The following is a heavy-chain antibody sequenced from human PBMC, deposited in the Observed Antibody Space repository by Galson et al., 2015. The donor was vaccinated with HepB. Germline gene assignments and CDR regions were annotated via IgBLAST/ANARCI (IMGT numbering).Heavy chain of an antibody. CDR3: AKDQGPELTNTVTTGLFEDY. J-gene: IGHJ4*02. D-gene: IGHD4-17*01. CDR1: GFTFSSYA. CDR2: ISGSGGST. Sequence: SLRLSCAASGFTFSSYAMSWVRQAPGKGLEWVSAISGSGGSTYYADSVKGRFTISRDNSKNTLYLQMNSLRAEDTAVYYCAKDQGPELTNTVTTGLFEDYWGQGTLVTVSS. V-gene: IGHV3-23*01.